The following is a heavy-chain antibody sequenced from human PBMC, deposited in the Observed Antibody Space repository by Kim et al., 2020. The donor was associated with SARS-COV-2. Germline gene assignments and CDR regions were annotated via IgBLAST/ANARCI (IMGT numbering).Heavy chain of an antibody. CDR1: GFTFSSYA. CDR2: ISGSGGST. Sequence: GGSLRLSCAASGFTFSSYAMSWVRQAPGKGLEWVSAISGSGGSTYYADSAKGRFTISRDNSKNTLYLQMNSLRAEDTAVYYCAKDYRYCSGGSCYFGLGYFDYWGQGTLVTVSS. CDR3: AKDYRYCSGGSCYFGLGYFDY. J-gene: IGHJ4*02. V-gene: IGHV3-23*01. D-gene: IGHD2-15*01.